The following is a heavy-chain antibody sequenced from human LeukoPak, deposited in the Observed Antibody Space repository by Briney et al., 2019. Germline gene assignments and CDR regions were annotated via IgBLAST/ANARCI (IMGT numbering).Heavy chain of an antibody. CDR3: ARGSIPYCGGDCYSSY. V-gene: IGHV1-69*05. Sequence: SVKVSCKDSGGTFSSYAISWVRQAPGQGLEWMGGIIPIFGTANYAQKFQGRVTITTDESTSTAYMELSSLRPEDTAVYYCARGSIPYCGGDCYSSYWGQGTLVTVSS. CDR2: IIPIFGTA. D-gene: IGHD2-21*02. CDR1: GGTFSSYA. J-gene: IGHJ4*02.